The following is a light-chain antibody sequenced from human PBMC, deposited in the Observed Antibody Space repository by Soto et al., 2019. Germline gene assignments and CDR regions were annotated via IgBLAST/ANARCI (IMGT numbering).Light chain of an antibody. CDR2: EVS. CDR1: SSDVGGYNY. V-gene: IGLV2-14*01. J-gene: IGLJ1*01. CDR3: SSFTSAYTFV. Sequence: QSALGHPASASWSPGQSISISCTGTSSDVGGYNYVSWYQQHPGKAPKLLISEVSIRPSGVSDRFSGSKSGNTASLTISGLQTEDEADHYCSSFTSAYTFVFGSGTKVTVL.